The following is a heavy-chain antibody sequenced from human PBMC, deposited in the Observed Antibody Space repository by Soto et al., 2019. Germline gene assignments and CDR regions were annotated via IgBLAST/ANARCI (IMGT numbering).Heavy chain of an antibody. V-gene: IGHV4-59*08. CDR3: VRHGTGSYFHH. CDR1: GGSFSTYY. J-gene: IGHJ1*01. CDR2: IYYSGYT. D-gene: IGHD1-1*01. Sequence: SETLSLTCTVSGGSFSTYYWSWIRQPPGKGLEWIGFIYYSGYTNYNPSLKSRVTISIDTSTNQFSLKLSSVTAADTAVYYCVRHGTGSYFHHWGQGTLDTVSS.